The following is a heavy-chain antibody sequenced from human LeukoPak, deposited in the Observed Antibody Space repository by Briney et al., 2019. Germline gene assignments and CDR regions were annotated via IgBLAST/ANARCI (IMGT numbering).Heavy chain of an antibody. CDR2: ISSSGSTI. J-gene: IGHJ4*02. Sequence: PGGSLRLSCAASGFTFSDYYMSWIRQAPGKGLKWVSYISSSGSTIYYADSVKGRFTISRDNAKNSLYLQMNSLRAEDTAVYYCASATHYGGTRGLYYFDYWGQGTLVTVSS. D-gene: IGHD4-23*01. V-gene: IGHV3-11*01. CDR1: GFTFSDYY. CDR3: ASATHYGGTRGLYYFDY.